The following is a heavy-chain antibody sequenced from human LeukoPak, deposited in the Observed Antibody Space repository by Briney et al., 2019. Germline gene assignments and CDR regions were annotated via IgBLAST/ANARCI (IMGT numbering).Heavy chain of an antibody. D-gene: IGHD5-24*01. J-gene: IGHJ3*02. CDR1: GYTFTSYY. Sequence: ASVKVSCKASGYTFTSYYMHWVRQAPGQGLEWMGIINPSGGSTSYAQKFQGRVTMTRDMSTSTVYMELSSLRSEDTAVYYCARDRAVKRWLQLYAFDIWGQGTMVTVSS. CDR3: ARDRAVKRWLQLYAFDI. CDR2: INPSGGST. V-gene: IGHV1-46*01.